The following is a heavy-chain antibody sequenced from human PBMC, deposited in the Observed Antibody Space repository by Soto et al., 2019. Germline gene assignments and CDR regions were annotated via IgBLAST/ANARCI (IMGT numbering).Heavy chain of an antibody. J-gene: IGHJ3*02. CDR2: MNPNSGNT. CDR1: GYTFTSYD. D-gene: IGHD3-10*01. Sequence: QVQLVQSGAEVKKPGASVKVSCKASGYTFTSYDINWVRQATGQGLEWMGWMNPNSGNTGYAQKFQGRVTMTRNTSISTAYMERSSMRSEDTAVYWCSRVPFKGYGTGSYSAFDNWGQWTMVTVSS. CDR3: SRVPFKGYGTGSYSAFDN. V-gene: IGHV1-8*01.